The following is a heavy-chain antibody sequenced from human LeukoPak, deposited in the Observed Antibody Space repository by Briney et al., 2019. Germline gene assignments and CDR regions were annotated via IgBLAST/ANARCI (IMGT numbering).Heavy chain of an antibody. V-gene: IGHV3-21*01. CDR2: ISSSSSYI. CDR1: GFTFSSYS. J-gene: IGHJ3*02. D-gene: IGHD6-6*01. Sequence: GGSLRLSCAASGFTFSSYSMNWVRQAPGKGLEWVSSISSSSSYIYYADSVKGRFTISRDNAKNSLYLQMNSLRAEDTAVYYCARGPLYSSSSNDAFDIWGQGTMVTVSS. CDR3: ARGPLYSSSSNDAFDI.